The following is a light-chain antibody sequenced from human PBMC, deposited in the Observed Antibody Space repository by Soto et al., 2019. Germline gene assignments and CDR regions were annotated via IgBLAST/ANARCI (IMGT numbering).Light chain of an antibody. CDR1: QSISSY. CDR2: DAF. CDR3: QQRGNWPPT. J-gene: IGKJ3*01. Sequence: EIVLTQSPATLSLSPGERATLSCRASQSISSYLAWYQQKPGQAPRLLIYDAFNRATGIPARFSGGGSGTDFTLTISSLEPEDFAVYYCQQRGNWPPTFGPGTKVDIK. V-gene: IGKV3-11*01.